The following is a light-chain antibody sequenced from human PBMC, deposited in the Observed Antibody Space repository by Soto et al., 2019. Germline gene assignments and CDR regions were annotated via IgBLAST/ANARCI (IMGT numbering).Light chain of an antibody. V-gene: IGLV2-14*03. CDR3: SSYTTRNTEV. Sequence: QSALTQPASVSGSPGQSISISCIGTSSEVGAFNYVSWYQHHPGKASQLIIYDVTSRPSGVSNRFSASKSGNTASLTISGLQAEDEADYYCSSYTTRNTEVFGTGTKVTVL. CDR2: DVT. CDR1: SSEVGAFNY. J-gene: IGLJ1*01.